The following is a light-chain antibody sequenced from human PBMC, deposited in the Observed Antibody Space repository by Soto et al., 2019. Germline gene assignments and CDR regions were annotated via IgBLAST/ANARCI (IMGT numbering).Light chain of an antibody. Sequence: DIQMTQSPSTLSASVGDRVTITCRASQTISNYLTWYQQRPGKAPKLLIYRSSILQNGVPSRFSGSGSGTEFTLSISSMKLDDIATFFSQQYYIYATFGQGTRVEI. V-gene: IGKV1-5*03. J-gene: IGKJ1*01. CDR3: QQYYIYAT. CDR1: QTISNY. CDR2: RSS.